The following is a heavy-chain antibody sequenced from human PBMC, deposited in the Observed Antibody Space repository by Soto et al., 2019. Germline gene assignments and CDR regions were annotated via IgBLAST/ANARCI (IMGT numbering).Heavy chain of an antibody. CDR2: INAGNGNT. D-gene: IGHD6-13*01. V-gene: IGHV1-3*01. Sequence: SVKVSCKASGYTFTSYAMHWVRQAPGQRLEWMGWINAGNGNTKYSQKFQGRVTITRDTSASTAYMELSSLRSEDTAVYYCAREGSSWYYYYYGMDVWGQGTTVTVSS. CDR3: AREGSSWYYYYYGMDV. J-gene: IGHJ6*02. CDR1: GYTFTSYA.